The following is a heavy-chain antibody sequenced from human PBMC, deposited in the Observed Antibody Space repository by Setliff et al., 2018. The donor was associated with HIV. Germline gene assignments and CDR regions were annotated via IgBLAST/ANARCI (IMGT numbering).Heavy chain of an antibody. Sequence: TSETLSLTCGVYGESVSGYSXNWIRQPPGKGLEWIGEINHSGTTNNSPSLKSRVTISVDTSKNHLSLNLTSVTAADTAVYYCAGSGWNAYRAFDYWGQGTLVTVSS. CDR3: AGSGWNAYRAFDY. D-gene: IGHD6-25*01. J-gene: IGHJ4*02. CDR2: INHSGTT. CDR1: GESVSGYS. V-gene: IGHV4-34*01.